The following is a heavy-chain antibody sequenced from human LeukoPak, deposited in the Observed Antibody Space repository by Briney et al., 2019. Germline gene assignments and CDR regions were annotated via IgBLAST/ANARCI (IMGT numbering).Heavy chain of an antibody. CDR1: GFTFSSYG. J-gene: IGHJ3*02. D-gene: IGHD6-19*01. CDR3: AREVSGWRGGAFDM. V-gene: IGHV3-30*02. Sequence: GGSLRLSCAASGFTFSSYGVNWVRQAPGKGLEWVAFIRFDGSNIYYADSVKGRFTISRDNSKNTLYLQMNSLRAEDTAVYYCAREVSGWRGGAFDMWGQGTMVTVSS. CDR2: IRFDGSNI.